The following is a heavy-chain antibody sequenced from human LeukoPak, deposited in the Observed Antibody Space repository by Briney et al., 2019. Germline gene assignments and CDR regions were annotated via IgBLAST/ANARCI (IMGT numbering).Heavy chain of an antibody. CDR3: ARHPPGYSSSGGYFDY. J-gene: IGHJ4*02. CDR2: IYHSGST. D-gene: IGHD6-13*01. V-gene: IGHV4-4*02. Sequence: PSETLSLTCAVSGGTISSNYWGSWVRQPPGKGLEWIGEIYHSGSTNYNPSLKSRVTISVDTSKNQFSLKLSSVTAADTAVYYCARHPPGYSSSGGYFDYWGQGTLVTVSS. CDR1: GGTISSNYW.